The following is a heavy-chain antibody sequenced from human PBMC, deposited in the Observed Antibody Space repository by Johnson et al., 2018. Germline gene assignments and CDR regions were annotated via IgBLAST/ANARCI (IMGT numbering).Heavy chain of an antibody. J-gene: IGHJ1*01. D-gene: IGHD4-23*01. CDR2: ITWDGGVT. CDR1: GFTFDDYT. CDR3: VKEGGGVKEPSCQY. Sequence: VQLVQSGGVVGEPGGSLRLSCEASGFTFDDYTMHWVRQTPEKGLEWVSFITWDGGVTHYADVVKGRVFISRDNRKNSLFLQMSRLKPEDTGLYYCVKEGGGVKEPSCQYLGQGTLVIVSS. V-gene: IGHV3-43*01.